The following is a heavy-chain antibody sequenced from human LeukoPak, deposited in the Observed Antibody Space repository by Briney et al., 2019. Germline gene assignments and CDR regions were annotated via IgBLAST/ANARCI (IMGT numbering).Heavy chain of an antibody. V-gene: IGHV1-24*01. CDR3: ATLYSYGSLACFDY. CDR2: FDPEDGET. Sequence: ASVKVSCKVSGYTLTESSMHWVRQAPGKGLEWMGGFDPEDGETIYAQKFQGRVTMTEDTSTDTAYMELSSLRSEDTAVYYCATLYSYGSLACFDYWGQGTLVTVSS. D-gene: IGHD5-18*01. J-gene: IGHJ4*02. CDR1: GYTLTESS.